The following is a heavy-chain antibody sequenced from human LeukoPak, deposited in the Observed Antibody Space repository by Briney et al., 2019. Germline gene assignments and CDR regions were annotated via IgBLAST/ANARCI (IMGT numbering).Heavy chain of an antibody. CDR2: IYHSGST. V-gene: IGHV4-38-2*02. Sequence: SETLSLTCTVSGYSISSGYYWGWIRQPPGKGLEWIGSIYHSGSTYYNPSLKSRVTISVDTSKNQFSLKLSSVTAADTAVYYCARGLPGARWYYFDYWGQGTLVTVSS. CDR3: ARGLPGARWYYFDY. CDR1: GYSISSGYY. D-gene: IGHD2-2*01. J-gene: IGHJ4*02.